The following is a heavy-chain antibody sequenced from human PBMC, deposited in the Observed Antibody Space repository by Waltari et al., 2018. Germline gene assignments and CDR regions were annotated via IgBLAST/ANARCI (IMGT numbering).Heavy chain of an antibody. Sequence: QVQLVQSGAEVKKPGASVKVSCKASGYTFTSYGISWVRQAPGQGLEWMGWISAYNGNTNYAQKLQGRVTMTTDTATSTAYMELRSVRADDTAVYYCARQYCSGGSCARGGYLDYWGQGTLVPVSS. D-gene: IGHD2-15*01. V-gene: IGHV1-18*01. CDR3: ARQYCSGGSCARGGYLDY. CDR2: ISAYNGNT. J-gene: IGHJ4*02. CDR1: GYTFTSYG.